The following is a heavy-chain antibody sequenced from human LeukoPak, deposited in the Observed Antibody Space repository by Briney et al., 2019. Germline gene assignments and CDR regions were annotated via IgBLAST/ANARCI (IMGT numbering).Heavy chain of an antibody. Sequence: SETLSLTCAVYGGSFSGYYWSWIRQPPGKGLEWIGEINHSGSTNYNPSLKSRVTISVDTSKNQFSLKLSSVTAADTAVYYCARGRLYSGYVLRGNYYMDVWGKGTTVTVSS. CDR2: INHSGST. D-gene: IGHD5-12*01. CDR3: ARGRLYSGYVLRGNYYMDV. CDR1: GGSFSGYY. J-gene: IGHJ6*03. V-gene: IGHV4-34*01.